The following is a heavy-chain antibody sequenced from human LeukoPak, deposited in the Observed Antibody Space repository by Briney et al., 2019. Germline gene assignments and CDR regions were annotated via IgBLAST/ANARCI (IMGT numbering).Heavy chain of an antibody. V-gene: IGHV4-59*08. J-gene: IGHJ4*02. CDR1: GGSISSYY. CDR2: FYSGST. D-gene: IGHD2-8*01. CDR3: ARSDCTSGVFYSFDL. Sequence: PSETLSLTCTVSGGSISSYYRSCIRQPPGKGLEWIGYFYSGSTSYNVSLKSRVTISVDTSKNQVSLKLSSVTAADTAVYYCARSDCTSGVFYSFDLWGQGTLVSVSS.